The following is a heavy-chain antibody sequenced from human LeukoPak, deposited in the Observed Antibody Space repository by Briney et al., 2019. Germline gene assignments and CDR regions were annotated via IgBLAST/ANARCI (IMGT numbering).Heavy chain of an antibody. CDR3: ARGQSSGWSEDY. CDR2: IYYSGST. J-gene: IGHJ4*02. CDR1: GGSISSGGYC. D-gene: IGHD6-19*01. V-gene: IGHV4-31*03. Sequence: PSETLSLTCTVSGGSISSGGYCWSWIRQHPGKGLEWIGYIYYSGSTYYNPSLKSRVTISVDTSKNQFSLKLSSVTAADTAVYYCARGQSSGWSEDYWGQGTLVTVSS.